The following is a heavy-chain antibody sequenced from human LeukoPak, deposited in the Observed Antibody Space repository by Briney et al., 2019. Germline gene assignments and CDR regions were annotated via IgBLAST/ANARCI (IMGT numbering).Heavy chain of an antibody. V-gene: IGHV4-59*01. CDR1: GGSTSSYY. CDR3: ARALARTGGDNWFDA. J-gene: IGHJ5*02. CDR2: IYYSGST. Sequence: PSETLSLTCTVSGGSTSSYYWSWIRQPPGKRLEWIGYIYYSGSTNYNPSLKSRVIISLDTSKNHFSLKLSSVTAADTAVYYCARALARTGGDNWFDAWGQGTLVTVSS. D-gene: IGHD7-27*01.